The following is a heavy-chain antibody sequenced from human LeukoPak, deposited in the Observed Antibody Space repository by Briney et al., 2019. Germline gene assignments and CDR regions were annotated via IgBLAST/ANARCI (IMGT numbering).Heavy chain of an antibody. CDR2: IIPIFGKA. Sequence: GASVKVSCKASGGTFSSYAISWVRQAPGQGLEWMGGIIPIFGKANYAQKFQGRVTITADESTSTAYMELSSLRSGDTAVYYCARVLPTVTTLISNHAFDIWGQGTMVTVSS. CDR3: ARVLPTVTTLISNHAFDI. J-gene: IGHJ3*02. D-gene: IGHD4-17*01. V-gene: IGHV1-69*01. CDR1: GGTFSSYA.